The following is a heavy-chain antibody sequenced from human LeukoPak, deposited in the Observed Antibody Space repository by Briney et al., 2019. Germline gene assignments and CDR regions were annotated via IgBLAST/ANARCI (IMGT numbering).Heavy chain of an antibody. Sequence: PGGSLRLSCAASGFTFSSYVLTWVRQAPGKGLEWVSDISGSGGSTYYADSVKGRFTISRDNSKNTLYLQMNSLRADDTAVYYCTSWHYGDRIDYWGQGTLVTVSS. J-gene: IGHJ4*02. CDR3: TSWHYGDRIDY. CDR2: ISGSGGST. D-gene: IGHD4-17*01. CDR1: GFTFSSYV. V-gene: IGHV3-23*01.